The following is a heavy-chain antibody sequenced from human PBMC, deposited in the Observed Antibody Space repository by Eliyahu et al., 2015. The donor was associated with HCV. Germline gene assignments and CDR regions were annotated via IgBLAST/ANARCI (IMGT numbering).Heavy chain of an antibody. V-gene: IGHV3-7*03. J-gene: IGHJ1*01. CDR1: GFXFSKYW. CDR3: ATSSHYSDSSGFFGPWYFQQ. D-gene: IGHD3-22*01. Sequence: EVQLVEPGGGLVQPGGSLRLSCADYGFXFSKYWMTWVRQAPGKGLEWVGNIKQDGSQKYYLESVKGRFTISRDNAKNSLFLQMNSLRTEDTAIYYCATSSHYSDSSGFFGPWYFQQWGRGTVVTVSS. CDR2: IKQDGSQK.